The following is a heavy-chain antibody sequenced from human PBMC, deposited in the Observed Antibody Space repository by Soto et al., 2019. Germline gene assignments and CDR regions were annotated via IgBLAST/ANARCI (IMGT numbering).Heavy chain of an antibody. Sequence: QVQLVESGGGVVQPGRSLRLSCAASGFTFSSYGMHWVRQAPGKGLEWVAVIWYDGSNKYYADSVKGRFTISRDNSKNTLYLQMNSLRAEDTAVYYCARALLLWFGRAEYFDYWGQGTLVTVSS. J-gene: IGHJ4*02. CDR1: GFTFSSYG. V-gene: IGHV3-33*01. CDR3: ARALLLWFGRAEYFDY. CDR2: IWYDGSNK. D-gene: IGHD3-10*01.